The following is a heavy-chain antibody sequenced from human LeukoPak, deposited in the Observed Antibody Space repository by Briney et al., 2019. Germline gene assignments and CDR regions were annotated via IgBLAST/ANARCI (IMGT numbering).Heavy chain of an antibody. V-gene: IGHV3-30*02. Sequence: GGSLRLSCAASGFTFSSYGMHWVRQAPGKGLEWVAFIRYDGSNKYYADSVKGRFTISRDNSKNTLYLQMNSLRAEDTAVYYCAKDGIPGYSSQTYYFDYWGQGTLVTVSS. J-gene: IGHJ4*02. CDR1: GFTFSSYG. CDR3: AKDGIPGYSSQTYYFDY. D-gene: IGHD6-13*01. CDR2: IRYDGSNK.